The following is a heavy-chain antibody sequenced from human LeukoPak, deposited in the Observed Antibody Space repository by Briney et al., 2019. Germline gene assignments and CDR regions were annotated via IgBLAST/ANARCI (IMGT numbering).Heavy chain of an antibody. D-gene: IGHD3-22*01. CDR3: ARDRRYYDSSGYYYYYYYGMDV. Sequence: ASVKVSCKASGYTFTSYGISWVRQAPGQGLEWMGWISAYNGNTNYAQKLQGRVTMTTDTSTSTAYMELRSLRSDDTAVYYCARDRRYYDSSGYYYYYYYGMDVWGQGTTVTVSS. CDR2: ISAYNGNT. V-gene: IGHV1-18*01. CDR1: GYTFTSYG. J-gene: IGHJ6*02.